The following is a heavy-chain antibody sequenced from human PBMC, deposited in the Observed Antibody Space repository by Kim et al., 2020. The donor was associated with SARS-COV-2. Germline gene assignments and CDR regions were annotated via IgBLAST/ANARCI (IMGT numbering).Heavy chain of an antibody. Sequence: GGSLRLSCAASGFTFSSYAMSWVRQAPGKGLEWVSAISGSGGSTYYADSVKGRFTISRDNSKNTLYLQMNSLRAEDTAVYYCAKDGSYGSGSYIPTLDAFDIWGQGTMVTVSS. CDR1: GFTFSSYA. V-gene: IGHV3-23*01. J-gene: IGHJ3*02. CDR3: AKDGSYGSGSYIPTLDAFDI. CDR2: ISGSGGST. D-gene: IGHD3-10*01.